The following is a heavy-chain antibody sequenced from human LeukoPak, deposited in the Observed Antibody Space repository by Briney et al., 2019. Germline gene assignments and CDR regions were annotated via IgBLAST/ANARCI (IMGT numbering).Heavy chain of an antibody. D-gene: IGHD6-6*01. CDR3: ARGPNSNWSGLDF. CDR2: ISPTGSTT. Sequence: GGSLRLSCIASGFSFSGHWMHWARQLPGKGLVWVSRISPTGSTTSYADSVKGRFTVSRDNARNTLYLQVNNLRAEDTAVYYCARGPNSNWSGLDFWGQGTLLTVSS. V-gene: IGHV3-74*01. CDR1: GFSFSGHW. J-gene: IGHJ4*02.